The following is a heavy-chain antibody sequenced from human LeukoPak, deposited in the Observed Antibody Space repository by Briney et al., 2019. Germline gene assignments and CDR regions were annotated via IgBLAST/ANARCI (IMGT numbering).Heavy chain of an antibody. Sequence: ASVKVSCKASGYTFTSYYMHWVRQAPGQGLEWMGWINPNSGGTNYAQKFQGRVTMTRDTSISTAYMELSRLRSDDTAVYYCARDPGIAAAGTPYNWFDPWGQGTLVTVSS. CDR1: GYTFTSYY. V-gene: IGHV1-2*02. J-gene: IGHJ5*02. CDR3: ARDPGIAAAGTPYNWFDP. CDR2: INPNSGGT. D-gene: IGHD6-13*01.